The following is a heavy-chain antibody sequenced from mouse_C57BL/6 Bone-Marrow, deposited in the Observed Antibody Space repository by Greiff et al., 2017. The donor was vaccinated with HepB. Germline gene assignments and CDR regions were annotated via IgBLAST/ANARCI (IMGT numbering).Heavy chain of an antibody. CDR3: ASVIPNYAMDY. CDR2: IDPSDSYP. J-gene: IGHJ4*01. V-gene: IGHV1-69*01. CDR1: GYTFTSYW. Sequence: QVQLQQPGAELVMPGASVKLSCKASGYTFTSYWMHWVKQRPGQGLEWIGEIDPSDSYPNYNQKLKGKSTLTVDNSSNTAYMQLSSLTSEDSAVYYCASVIPNYAMDYWGQGTSVTVSS.